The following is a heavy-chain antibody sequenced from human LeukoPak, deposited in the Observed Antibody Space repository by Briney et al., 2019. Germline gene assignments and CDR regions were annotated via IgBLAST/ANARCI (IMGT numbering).Heavy chain of an antibody. V-gene: IGHV1-18*01. CDR2: ISAYNGNT. CDR3: AGDRTYYDYVWGSYRPFGSGY. J-gene: IGHJ4*02. D-gene: IGHD3-16*02. Sequence: ASVKVSCMASGYTFTSYGISWVRQAPGQGLEWMGWISAYNGNTNYAQKLQGRVTMTTDTSTSTAYMELRSLRSDDTAVYYCAGDRTYYDYVWGSYRPFGSGYWGQGTLVTVSS. CDR1: GYTFTSYG.